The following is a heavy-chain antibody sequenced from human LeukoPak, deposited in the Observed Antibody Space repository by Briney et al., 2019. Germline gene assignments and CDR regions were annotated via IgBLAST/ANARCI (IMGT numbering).Heavy chain of an antibody. Sequence: EGSLRLSCAVSGFIFSNYWMSWVRQAPGKGLEWVATIKIDGSEIYYVDSVRGRFTISRDNVRNSLYLQMHSLRGEDTAVYYCAREGTLRAHWDPFDYWGQGTLVTVSS. CDR2: IKIDGSEI. CDR1: GFIFSNYW. CDR3: AREGTLRAHWDPFDY. D-gene: IGHD7-27*01. V-gene: IGHV3-7*01. J-gene: IGHJ4*02.